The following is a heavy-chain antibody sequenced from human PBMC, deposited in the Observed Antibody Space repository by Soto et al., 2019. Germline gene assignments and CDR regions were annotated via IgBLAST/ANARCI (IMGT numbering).Heavy chain of an antibody. CDR3: ASSRWLYGIDS. D-gene: IGHD6-19*01. J-gene: IGHJ4*02. CDR1: GFTFSDYY. V-gene: IGHV3-11*05. Sequence: QVHLVESGGGLVQPGGSLRLSCAVSGFTFSDYYMSWIRQAPGKGLEWVSYIRTSNSNTKYADSVKGRFTISRDNAKNSLYLLMNSLRAEDTAVYYCASSRWLYGIDSWGQGTLVTVSS. CDR2: IRTSNSNT.